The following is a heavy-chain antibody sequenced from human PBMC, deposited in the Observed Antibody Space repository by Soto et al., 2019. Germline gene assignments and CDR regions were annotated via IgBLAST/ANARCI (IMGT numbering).Heavy chain of an antibody. Sequence: GASLKISCKGSGYSFAGYWITWVRQKPGKGLEWMGRIDPSDSQTYYSPSFRGHVTISVTKSITTVFLQWSSLRASDTAMYYCARQIYDSDTGPNFQYYFDSWGQGAPVTVSS. V-gene: IGHV5-10-1*01. CDR3: ARQIYDSDTGPNFQYYFDS. CDR1: GYSFAGYW. J-gene: IGHJ4*02. D-gene: IGHD3-22*01. CDR2: IDPSDSQT.